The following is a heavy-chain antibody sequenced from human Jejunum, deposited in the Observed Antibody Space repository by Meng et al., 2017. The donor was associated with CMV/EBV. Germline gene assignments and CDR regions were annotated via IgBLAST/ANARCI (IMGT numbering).Heavy chain of an antibody. Sequence: SGLTFSYTSMNWVRQAPGMRLEWVACISGRGDGIYYADSVKGRFTISRDNAKSSLYLQMNSLSAEDTAVYYCATWLYGSSAGGMDVWGQGTTVTVSS. CDR2: ISGRGDGI. V-gene: IGHV3-21*06. CDR1: GLTFSYTS. J-gene: IGHJ6*02. D-gene: IGHD6-6*01. CDR3: ATWLYGSSAGGMDV.